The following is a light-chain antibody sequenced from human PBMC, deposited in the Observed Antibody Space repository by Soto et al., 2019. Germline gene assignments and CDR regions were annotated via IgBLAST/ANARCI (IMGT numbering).Light chain of an antibody. V-gene: IGLV1-44*01. CDR2: SDN. CDR1: FSNVGINT. CDR3: ASWDDSLNGVV. J-gene: IGLJ2*01. Sequence: QSVLTQPPSASGTPGQRVTISCSGSFSNVGINTVNWYQQLTGTAPKLLIYSDNQRPSGVPDRFSGSKSGTSASLAISGLQSEDAADYYCASWDDSLNGVVFGGGTKLTVL.